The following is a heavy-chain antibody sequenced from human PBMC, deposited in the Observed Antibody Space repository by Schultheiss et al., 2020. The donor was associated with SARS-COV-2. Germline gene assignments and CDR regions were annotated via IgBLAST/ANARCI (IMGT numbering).Heavy chain of an antibody. CDR1: GFTFSSYA. CDR2: ISYDGRNK. J-gene: IGHJ4*02. V-gene: IGHV3-30*18. Sequence: GGSLRLSCAASGFTFSSYAMSWVRQAPGKGLEWVAVISYDGRNKDYADSVKGRFTISRDNSENTLYLQMNSLRAEDTAEYYCTNVERHNYWGQGTLVTVSS. D-gene: IGHD1-1*01. CDR3: TNVERHNY.